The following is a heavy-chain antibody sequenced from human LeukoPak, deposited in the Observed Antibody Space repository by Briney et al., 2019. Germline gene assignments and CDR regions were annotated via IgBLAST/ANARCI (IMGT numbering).Heavy chain of an antibody. CDR3: ARAGVVEMATIGFDY. CDR2: ISAGNGQT. J-gene: IGHJ4*02. D-gene: IGHD5-24*01. CDR1: GYTFTSYA. Sequence: ASVKICCKASGYTFTSYAIHCLRQAPGQRLEWMGWISAGNGQTKYSQKFQRRVTITRDTSASTAYMELSSLRSEDTAVYYCARAGVVEMATIGFDYWGQGTLVTVSS. V-gene: IGHV1-3*01.